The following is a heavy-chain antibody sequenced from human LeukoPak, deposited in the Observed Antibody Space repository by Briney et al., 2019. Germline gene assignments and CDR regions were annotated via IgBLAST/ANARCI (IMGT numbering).Heavy chain of an antibody. V-gene: IGHV4-4*07. J-gene: IGHJ4*02. CDR3: ARDPSYRWDYFDY. D-gene: IGHD3-16*02. CDR2: IYTSGIT. Sequence: PSETLSLTCNVSGGSFSSYYWSWIRQPAGKGLEWIGRIYTSGITNYNPSLKSRVTISVDKSKNQFSLKLSSVTAADTAVYYCARDPSYRWDYFDYWGQGTLVTVSS. CDR1: GGSFSSYY.